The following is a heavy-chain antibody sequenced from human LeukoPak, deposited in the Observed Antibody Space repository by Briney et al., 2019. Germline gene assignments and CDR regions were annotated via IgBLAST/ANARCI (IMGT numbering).Heavy chain of an antibody. D-gene: IGHD6-6*01. CDR3: ARQLLSSSDAFDI. CDR2: IYHSGST. CDR1: GGSISSGGYY. V-gene: IGHV4-30-2*01. Sequence: SETLSLTCTVPGGSISSGGYYWSCIRQPPGKGLECIGYIYHSGSTYYNPSLKSRVTISVDRSKNQFSLKLSSVTAADTAVYYCARQLLSSSDAFDIWCQGTMVTVSS. J-gene: IGHJ3*02.